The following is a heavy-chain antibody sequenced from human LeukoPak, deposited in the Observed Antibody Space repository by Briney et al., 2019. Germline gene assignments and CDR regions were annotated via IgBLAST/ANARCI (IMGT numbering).Heavy chain of an antibody. CDR3: ARGLRSRDGYNYDYFDD. CDR1: GGSISTYH. CDR2: IYYSGGT. Sequence: PSETLSLTCTVSGGSISTYHWSWIRQPPGKGLEWIGNIYYSGGTNYNPSLKSRVTISVDTSKNQFSLKLSSVTAADTAVYYCARGLRSRDGYNYDYFDDWGQGTLVTVSS. V-gene: IGHV4-59*01. D-gene: IGHD5-24*01. J-gene: IGHJ4*02.